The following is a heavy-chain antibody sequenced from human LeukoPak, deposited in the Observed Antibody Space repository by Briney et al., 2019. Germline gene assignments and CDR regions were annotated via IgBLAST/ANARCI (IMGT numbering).Heavy chain of an antibody. V-gene: IGHV1-3*01. CDR2: INAGNGNT. D-gene: IGHD2-2*02. Sequence: ASVKVSCKASGYTFTSYAMHWVRQAPGQRLEWMGWINAGNGNTKYSQKFQGRVTMTTDTSTSTAYMELRSLRSDDTAVYYCARDCSSTSCYTGVGNWFDPWGQGTLVTVSS. CDR1: GYTFTSYA. CDR3: ARDCSSTSCYTGVGNWFDP. J-gene: IGHJ5*02.